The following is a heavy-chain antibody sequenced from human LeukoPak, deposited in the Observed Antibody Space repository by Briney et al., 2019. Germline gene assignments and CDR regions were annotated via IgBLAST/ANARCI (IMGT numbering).Heavy chain of an antibody. CDR3: ARNSLPTEPFDY. J-gene: IGHJ4*02. Sequence: SGPALVKPTQTLTLTCTFSGFSLSTSGMCVSWIRQPPGKALEWLARTDWDDDKYYSTSLKTRLTISKDTSKNQVVLTMTNMDPVDTATYYCARNSLPTEPFDYWGQGTLVTVSS. CDR2: TDWDDDK. D-gene: IGHD4-17*01. CDR1: GFSLSTSGMC. V-gene: IGHV2-70*11.